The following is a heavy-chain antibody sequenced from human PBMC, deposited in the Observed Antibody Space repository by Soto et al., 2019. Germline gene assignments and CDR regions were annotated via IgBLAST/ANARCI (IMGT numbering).Heavy chain of an antibody. D-gene: IGHD3-10*01. J-gene: IGHJ6*02. CDR3: ARGTTLVRGLRDGMDV. CDR2: ITPTGGTT. Sequence: QVQLVQSGAEVKEPGASVKVFCRASGYTFTNYFMHWVRQAPGEGLEWMGVITPTGGTTYYAQKFQGRVTMTKATSTSTVYIEMSSLRPEDTAVYYCARGTTLVRGLRDGMDVWGQGTTVTVSS. V-gene: IGHV1-46*01. CDR1: GYTFTNYF.